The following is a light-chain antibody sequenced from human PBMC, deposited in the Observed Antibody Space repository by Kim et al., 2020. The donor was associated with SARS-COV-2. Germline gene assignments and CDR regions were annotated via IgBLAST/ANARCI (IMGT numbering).Light chain of an antibody. CDR2: GAA. CDR1: QSISRS. CDR3: QQSIT. Sequence: ATRSVSPGESLTLSCRASQSISRSLAWYQQKPGQAPRLLIYGAASRPADVPGRFSGSGSGTQFTLTISSLQSEDFAVYYCQQSITFGGGTKVDIK. J-gene: IGKJ4*01. V-gene: IGKV3-15*01.